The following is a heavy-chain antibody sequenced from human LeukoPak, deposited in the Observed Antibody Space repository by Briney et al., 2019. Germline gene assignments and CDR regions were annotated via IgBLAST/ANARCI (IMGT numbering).Heavy chain of an antibody. Sequence: PGGSLRLSCAAAGFILSNSAMTWARQAPGEGRQWVSGIDTKGTRTYYAGSVKGRFSISRDNYKNTLFLQMNSLRVEDTAVYYCVKEVVATIPPLWGQGILVTVSS. CDR2: IDTKGTRT. V-gene: IGHV3-23*01. CDR3: VKEVVATIPPL. CDR1: GFILSNSA. J-gene: IGHJ4*02. D-gene: IGHD5-12*01.